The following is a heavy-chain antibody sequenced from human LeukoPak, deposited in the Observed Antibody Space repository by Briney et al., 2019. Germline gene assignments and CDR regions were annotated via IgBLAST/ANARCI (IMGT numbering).Heavy chain of an antibody. CDR1: GFTFSSSA. V-gene: IGHV3-23*01. D-gene: IGHD4-23*01. CDR3: AKDVSDYGGNSGLDY. J-gene: IGHJ4*02. CDR2: ISGSGGST. Sequence: PGGSLRLSCAASGFTFSSSAMSWVRQAPGKGLDWVSAISGSGGSTYSADSVKGRFTISRDNSKNTLYLQMNSLRAEDTAVYYCAKDVSDYGGNSGLDYWGQGTLVTVSS.